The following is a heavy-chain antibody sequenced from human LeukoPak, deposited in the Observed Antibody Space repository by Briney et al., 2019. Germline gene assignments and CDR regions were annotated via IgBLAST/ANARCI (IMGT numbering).Heavy chain of an antibody. CDR2: ISSSSSYI. D-gene: IGHD3-3*01. CDR3: AGGPLSDDFWSGYCLDY. J-gene: IGHJ4*02. CDR1: GFTFSSYS. V-gene: IGHV3-21*01. Sequence: NTGGSLRLSCAASGFTFSSYSMNWVRQAPGKGLEWVSSISSSSSYIYYADSVKGRFTISRDNAKNSLYLQMNSLRAEDTAVYYCAGGPLSDDFWSGYCLDYWGQGTLVTVSS.